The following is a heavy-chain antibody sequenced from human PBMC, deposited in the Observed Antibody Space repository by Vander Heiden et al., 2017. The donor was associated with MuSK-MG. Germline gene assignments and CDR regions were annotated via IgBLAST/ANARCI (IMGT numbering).Heavy chain of an antibody. Sequence: QLQLVQSGADVKKPGASVEVSCKTSGYTFTSYGIYWVRLALGQRLAWTGWPKAGNNNTKYSQKFQDRVIITRETSASTAYMELGRLRSEDTAVYYCARDGGSSWYDGLDYWGQGTLVTVSS. CDR3: ARDGGSSWYDGLDY. V-gene: IGHV1-3*01. D-gene: IGHD6-13*01. J-gene: IGHJ4*02. CDR2: PKAGNNNT. CDR1: GYTFTSYG.